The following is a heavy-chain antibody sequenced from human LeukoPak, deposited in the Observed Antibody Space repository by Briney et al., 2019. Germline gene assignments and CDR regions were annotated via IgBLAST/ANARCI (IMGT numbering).Heavy chain of an antibody. D-gene: IGHD2-15*01. J-gene: IGHJ4*02. V-gene: IGHV1-58*01. Sequence: SLKVSCKASGFTFTSSVVQWVRQTRGQRLEWIGWIVVGSGNTNYAQKFQERVTITRDMSTSTTYMELSSLRSEDTAVYYCAADGAKYCSSGSCSEFWDYWGQGTLVTVSS. CDR3: AADGAKYCSSGSCSEFWDY. CDR1: GFTFTSSV. CDR2: IVVGSGNT.